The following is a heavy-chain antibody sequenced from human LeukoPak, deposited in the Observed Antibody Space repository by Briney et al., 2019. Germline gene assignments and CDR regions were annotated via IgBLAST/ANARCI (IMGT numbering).Heavy chain of an antibody. CDR2: ISGSGGGT. J-gene: IGHJ6*03. CDR3: AKGGTKLYYYYMDV. V-gene: IGHV3-23*01. Sequence: PGGSLRLSCAASGFTFSSYAMTWVRQAPGQGLEWVSAISGSGGGTFYSDSVKGRFTISRDNSKNTLYLQMNSLRAEDTAVYYCAKGGTKLYYYYMDVWGKGTTLIVSS. CDR1: GFTFSSYA. D-gene: IGHD1-1*01.